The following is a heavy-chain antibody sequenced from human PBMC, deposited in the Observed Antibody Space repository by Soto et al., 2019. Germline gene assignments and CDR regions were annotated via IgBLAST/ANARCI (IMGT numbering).Heavy chain of an antibody. CDR3: ARDGSRSGYYGGIDY. CDR1: GYTFTTYG. Sequence: ASVKVSCKASGYTFTTYGISWVRQAPGQGLEWMGWISAYNGNTNSAQKLQGRVTMTTDTSTSTAYMELRSLRSDDTAVYYCARDGSRSGYYGGIDYWGQGTLVTVSS. J-gene: IGHJ4*02. D-gene: IGHD5-12*01. CDR2: ISAYNGNT. V-gene: IGHV1-18*01.